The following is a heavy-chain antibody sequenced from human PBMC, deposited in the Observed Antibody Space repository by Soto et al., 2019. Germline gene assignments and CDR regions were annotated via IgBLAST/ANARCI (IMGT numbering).Heavy chain of an antibody. CDR2: IYYSGST. V-gene: IGHV4-59*01. Sequence: QVQLQESGPGLVKPSETLSLTCTVSGDSITSYYWSWIRQPPGKALEWIGYIYYSGSTDNNPSLKSRVTISLDPAKKQFSLKWKSVTAADTAVYYWARDLGIGSGPFDAWGQGTMVTVSA. CDR3: ARDLGIGSGPFDA. J-gene: IGHJ3*01. CDR1: GDSITSYY. D-gene: IGHD2-2*03.